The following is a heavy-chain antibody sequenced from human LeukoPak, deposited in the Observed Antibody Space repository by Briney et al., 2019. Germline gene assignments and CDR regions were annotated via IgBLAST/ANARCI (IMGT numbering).Heavy chain of an antibody. CDR1: GLTFSNAW. CDR3: TTDYYDYVWGSYRPDY. Sequence: GGSLRLSCAASGLTFSNAWMSWVRQAPGQGLEWIARIQTKTDGETTDYAAPVKGRFTISRDDSKNTLYLQMNSLKTEDTAVYYCTTDYYDYVWGSYRPDYWGQGTLVTVSS. D-gene: IGHD3-16*02. V-gene: IGHV3-15*01. CDR2: IQTKTDGETT. J-gene: IGHJ4*02.